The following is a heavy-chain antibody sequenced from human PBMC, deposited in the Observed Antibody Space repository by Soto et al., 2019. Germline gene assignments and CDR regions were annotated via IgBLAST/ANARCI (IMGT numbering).Heavy chain of an antibody. Sequence: EVQLVESGGGLVQPGGSLRLSCAASGIIFTNYWMHWVRQAPGKGLVWVSRIDNDGSGTSYADSVKGRFTISRDNAKNTVYLQMNSLRAEETAVYYCTAVFDYWGQGTLVTVPS. J-gene: IGHJ4*02. CDR3: TAVFDY. V-gene: IGHV3-74*01. CDR1: GIIFTNYW. CDR2: IDNDGSGT.